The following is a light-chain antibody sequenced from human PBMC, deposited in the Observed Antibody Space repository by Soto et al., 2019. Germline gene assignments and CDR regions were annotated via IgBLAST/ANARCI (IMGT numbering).Light chain of an antibody. J-gene: IGLJ3*02. Sequence: QSVLTQPPSASGTPGQRVTISCSGSSSNVGSNYVYWYQQLPGTAPKLLIYSNNQRPSGVPDRFSGYKSGTSASLAISGLRSEDEADYHCAAWDDSLSGVVFGGGTKLTVL. V-gene: IGLV1-47*02. CDR1: SSNVGSNY. CDR2: SNN. CDR3: AAWDDSLSGVV.